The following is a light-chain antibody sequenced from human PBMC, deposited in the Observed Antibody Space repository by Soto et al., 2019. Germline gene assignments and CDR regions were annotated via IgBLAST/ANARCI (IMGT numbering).Light chain of an antibody. CDR2: RNN. CDR1: SSNIGSNY. Sequence: QSALTQPPSASGTPGQRVTISCSGRSSNIGSNYVYWYQQLPGTAPKLLIYRNNQRHSGVPDRFSGSKSGTSASLAISGLRSEDEADYYCAAWDDSLSGHVVFGGGTKLTVL. J-gene: IGLJ2*01. CDR3: AAWDDSLSGHVV. V-gene: IGLV1-47*01.